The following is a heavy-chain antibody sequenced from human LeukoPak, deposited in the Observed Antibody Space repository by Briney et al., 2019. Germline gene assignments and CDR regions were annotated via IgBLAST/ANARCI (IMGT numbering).Heavy chain of an antibody. CDR2: IYPADSDT. CDR3: AILGGYCSSTSCYHYFDY. V-gene: IGHV5-51*01. D-gene: IGHD2-2*01. Sequence: KPGESLKISCKGSGYSFTDYWIAWVRQMPGKGLEWMGIIYPADSDTRYSPSFQGQVTISVGKSINTAYLQWSSLKASDTAMYYCAILGGYCSSTSCYHYFDYWGQGTLVTVSS. J-gene: IGHJ4*02. CDR1: GYSFTDYW.